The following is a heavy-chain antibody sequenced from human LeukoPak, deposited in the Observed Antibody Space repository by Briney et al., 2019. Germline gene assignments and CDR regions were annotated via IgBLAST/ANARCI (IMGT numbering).Heavy chain of an antibody. CDR1: GFTFVNYW. J-gene: IGHJ4*02. D-gene: IGHD6-19*01. Sequence: GGSLRLSCAASGFTFVNYWMSWVRQAPGKGLEWVANIKQDGSEKLYLDSLKGRFAISRDNAKNSLYLQMNSLRAEDTAVYYCARIGGSVDIGWFFDCWGQGTLATVSS. V-gene: IGHV3-7*01. CDR3: ARIGGSVDIGWFFDC. CDR2: IKQDGSEK.